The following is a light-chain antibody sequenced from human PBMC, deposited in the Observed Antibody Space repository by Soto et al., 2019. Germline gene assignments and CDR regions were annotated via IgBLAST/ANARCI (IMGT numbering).Light chain of an antibody. CDR1: SSDVGKYNF. Sequence: QSALAQPASVSGSPGQSITISCTGTSSDVGKYNFVSWYRQHPGKVPKLIIYQVDKRPSGISNRFSGSKSGNTASLTISGLQAEDEAEYFCCSFAGTSTIFGGGTKLTVL. J-gene: IGLJ2*01. CDR3: CSFAGTSTI. V-gene: IGLV2-23*02. CDR2: QVD.